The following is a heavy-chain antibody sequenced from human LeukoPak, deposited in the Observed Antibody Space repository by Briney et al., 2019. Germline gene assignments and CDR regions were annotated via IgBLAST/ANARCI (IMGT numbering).Heavy chain of an antibody. CDR2: ISSSGSYK. Sequence: GGSLRLSCAASGFMFSDYYMTWTRQAPGRGLEFISFISSSGSYKNSADSVKGRFTISRDNAKNSLYLQMNSLRAEDTAVYYCARVYGVLGSRDQQLLHWGQGTLVTVSS. CDR1: GFMFSDYY. V-gene: IGHV3-11*06. CDR3: ARVYGVLGSRDQQLLH. J-gene: IGHJ4*02. D-gene: IGHD6-13*01.